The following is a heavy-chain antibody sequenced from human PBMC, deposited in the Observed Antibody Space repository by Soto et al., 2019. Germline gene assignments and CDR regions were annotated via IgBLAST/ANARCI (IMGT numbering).Heavy chain of an antibody. V-gene: IGHV1-2*02. D-gene: IGHD2-2*01. Sequence: ASVKVSCKASGYTFTGYYMHWVRQAPGQGLEWMGWINPNSGGTNYAQKFQGRVTMTRDTSISTAYMELSRLRSDDMAVYYCARDTEIVVVPARGRFGMGVWGQGTTVTAP. CDR2: INPNSGGT. CDR1: GYTFTGYY. J-gene: IGHJ6*02. CDR3: ARDTEIVVVPARGRFGMGV.